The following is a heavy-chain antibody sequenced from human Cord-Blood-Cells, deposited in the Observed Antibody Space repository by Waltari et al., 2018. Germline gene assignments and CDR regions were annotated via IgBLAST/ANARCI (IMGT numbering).Heavy chain of an antibody. CDR3: ARGQANGSSWNDY. J-gene: IGHJ4*02. CDR1: GGSFSGYY. V-gene: IGHV4-34*01. CDR2: INHSGST. D-gene: IGHD6-13*01. Sequence: QVQLQQWGAGLLKPSETLSLTCAVYGGSFSGYYWSWIRQPPGKGLEWIGEINHSGSTNCNPSLKSRVTISVDTAKNQFSLKLSSVTAADTAVYYCARGQANGSSWNDYWGQGTLVTVSS.